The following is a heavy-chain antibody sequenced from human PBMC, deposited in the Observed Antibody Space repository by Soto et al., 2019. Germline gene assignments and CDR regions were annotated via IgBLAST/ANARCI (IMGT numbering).Heavy chain of an antibody. CDR3: ARDPRGCQGGTSCYFRPHNWFDP. CDR2: IIPIFGTA. J-gene: IGHJ5*02. D-gene: IGHD2-2*01. V-gene: IGHV1-69*13. Sequence: SVKVSCKASGGTFSSYAISWVRQAPGQGLEWMGGIIPIFGTANYAQKFQGRVTITADESTSTAYMELSSLRSEDTAVYYCARDPRGCQGGTSCYFRPHNWFDPWGQGTLVTVSS. CDR1: GGTFSSYA.